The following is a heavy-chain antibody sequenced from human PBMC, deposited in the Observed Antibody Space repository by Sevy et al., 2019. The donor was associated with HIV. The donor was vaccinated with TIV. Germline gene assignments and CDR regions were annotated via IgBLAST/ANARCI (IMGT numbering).Heavy chain of an antibody. CDR3: ARDGEATIFGVVRDAFDI. D-gene: IGHD3-3*01. CDR2: ISSSGSTI. J-gene: IGHJ3*02. Sequence: GGSLRLSCAASGFTFSDYYMSWIRQAPGKGLEWVSYISSSGSTIYYADSVKGRFTISGANAKNSPYLQMNGLRAEDTAMYYCARDGEATIFGVVRDAFDIWGQGTMVTVSS. V-gene: IGHV3-11*01. CDR1: GFTFSDYY.